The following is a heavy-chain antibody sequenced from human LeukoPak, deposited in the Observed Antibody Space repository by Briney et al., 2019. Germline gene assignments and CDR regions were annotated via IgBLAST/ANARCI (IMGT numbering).Heavy chain of an antibody. J-gene: IGHJ2*01. D-gene: IGHD2-15*01. Sequence: SVKVSCKASGYTFTSYDINWVRQATGQGLEWMGGIIPIFGTANYAQKFQGRVTITADESTSTAYMELSSLRSEDTAVYYCASPPGGYCSGGSCYSSDWYFDLWGRGTLVTVSS. CDR2: IIPIFGTA. CDR3: ASPPGGYCSGGSCYSSDWYFDL. CDR1: GYTFTSYD. V-gene: IGHV1-69*13.